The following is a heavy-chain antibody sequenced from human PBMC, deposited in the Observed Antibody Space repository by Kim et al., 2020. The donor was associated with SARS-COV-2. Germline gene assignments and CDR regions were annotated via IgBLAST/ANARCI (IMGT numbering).Heavy chain of an antibody. CDR1: GFTFSNYN. CDR3: ASGKSDSSGIDAFDL. V-gene: IGHV3-48*02. Sequence: GGSLRLSCAASGFTFSNYNMNWVRQAPGKGLEWVSSISSGGGTIFYAVSVKGRFTISRDNAKNSLYLQMNSLRDEDTAVYYCASGKSDSSGIDAFDLWGQGTMVTVSS. CDR2: ISSGGGTI. J-gene: IGHJ3*01. D-gene: IGHD3-22*01.